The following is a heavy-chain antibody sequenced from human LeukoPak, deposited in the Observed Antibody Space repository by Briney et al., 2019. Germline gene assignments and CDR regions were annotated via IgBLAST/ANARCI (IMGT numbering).Heavy chain of an antibody. V-gene: IGHV1-46*01. Sequence: GASVKVSCKASGYTFTGYYIHWVRRAPGQGLEWMGIINPSGGSTSYAQKFQGRVTMTRDTSTSTVYMELSSLRSDDTAVYYCARDLRRGGYSGYDSPGYFDYWGQGTLVTVSS. CDR1: GYTFTGYY. CDR3: ARDLRRGGYSGYDSPGYFDY. CDR2: INPSGGST. J-gene: IGHJ4*02. D-gene: IGHD5-12*01.